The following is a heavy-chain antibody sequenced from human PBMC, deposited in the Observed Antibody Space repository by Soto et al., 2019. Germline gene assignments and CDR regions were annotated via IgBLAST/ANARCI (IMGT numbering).Heavy chain of an antibody. V-gene: IGHV1-18*01. J-gene: IGHJ4*02. CDR1: GYTFTNYG. CDR2: ISAYNGNT. CDR3: ARGASSPGLES. D-gene: IGHD6-19*01. Sequence: QVQVVQPGTEVKKPGASVKVSCKASGYTFTNYGISWVRQAPGQGLEWMGWISAYNGNTNYAQIFHGSVTLTTDTSTNPAYMELRSLRSADTGVYYCARGASSPGLESWGQGTLVTVSS.